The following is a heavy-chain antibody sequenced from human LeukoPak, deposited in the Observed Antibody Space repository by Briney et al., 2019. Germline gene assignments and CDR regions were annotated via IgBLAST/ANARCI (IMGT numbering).Heavy chain of an antibody. Sequence: GGSLRLSXAASGFTFSSFTMNWVRQAPGKGLEWVSSITTSTSYIYYADSVKGRFTISRDNAKNSLYLQMNSLRAEDTAVYYCARDYSYGSGYLYWGQGTLVAVSS. D-gene: IGHD3-3*01. J-gene: IGHJ4*02. V-gene: IGHV3-21*01. CDR2: ITTSTSYI. CDR3: ARDYSYGSGYLY. CDR1: GFTFSSFT.